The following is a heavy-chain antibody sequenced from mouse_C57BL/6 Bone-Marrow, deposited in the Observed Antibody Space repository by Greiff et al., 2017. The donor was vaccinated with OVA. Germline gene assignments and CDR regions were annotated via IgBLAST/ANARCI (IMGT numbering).Heavy chain of an antibody. CDR3: ARITGTGGDY. Sequence: VKLQQPGAELVKPGASVKLSCKASGYTFTSYWMHWVKQRPGQGLEWIEMIHPNSGSTNYNEKFKSKATLTVDKSSSTAYMQLSSLTSEDSAVYYCARITGTGGDYWGQGTTLTVSS. V-gene: IGHV1-64*01. CDR1: GYTFTSYW. D-gene: IGHD4-1*01. J-gene: IGHJ2*01. CDR2: IHPNSGST.